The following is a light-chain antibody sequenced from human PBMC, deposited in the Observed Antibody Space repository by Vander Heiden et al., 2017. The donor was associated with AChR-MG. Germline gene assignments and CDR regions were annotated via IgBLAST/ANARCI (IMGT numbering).Light chain of an antibody. CDR3: QVWDSSTDHVV. CDR1: NIGTNS. Sequence: SHVLPQPPSVSVAPGQTARITCGGNNIGTNSVHWYKQKPGQAPVLVVYDDSGRPSGIPERFSGSNSGNMATLTISRVEAGDEADYYCQVWDSSTDHVVFGGGTKLTVL. CDR2: DDS. V-gene: IGLV3-21*02. J-gene: IGLJ2*01.